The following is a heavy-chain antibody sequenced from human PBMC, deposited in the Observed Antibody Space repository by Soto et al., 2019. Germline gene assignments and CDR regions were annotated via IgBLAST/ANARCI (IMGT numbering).Heavy chain of an antibody. CDR2: ISYDGSNK. J-gene: IGHJ3*02. V-gene: IGHV3-30*18. CDR3: AKRTSLTYYDFWSGSKKAFDI. Sequence: PGGSLRLSCAASGFTFSSYGMHWVRQAPGKGLEWVAVISYDGSNKYYADSVKGRFTISRDNSKNMLYLQMNSLRAEDTAVYYCAKRTSLTYYDFWSGSKKAFDIWGQGTMVTVSS. D-gene: IGHD3-3*01. CDR1: GFTFSSYG.